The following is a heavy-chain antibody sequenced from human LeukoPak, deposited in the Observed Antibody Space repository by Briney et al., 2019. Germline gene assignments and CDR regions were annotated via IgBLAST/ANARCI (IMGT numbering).Heavy chain of an antibody. J-gene: IGHJ4*02. CDR2: INPSGGST. CDR1: GYTFTTYY. D-gene: IGHD5-12*01. V-gene: IGHV1-46*01. Sequence: ASVKVSCKASGYTFTTYYVHWVRQAPGPGLEWMGIINPSGGSTSYAQKFQGRVTMTRDTSTSTVYMELSSLRSEDTAVYYCARVVYIVATFDYWDQGTLVTVSS. CDR3: ARVVYIVATFDY.